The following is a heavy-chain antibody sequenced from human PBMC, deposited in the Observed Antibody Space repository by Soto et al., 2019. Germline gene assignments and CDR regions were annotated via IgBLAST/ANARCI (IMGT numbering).Heavy chain of an antibody. D-gene: IGHD2-8*01. V-gene: IGHV1-46*01. Sequence: QVQLVQSGAEVKKPGASVKVSCKASGYTFTDYYIHWVRQAPGQGLEWMGNINPSGGSTDYAQKFRARVTMTRETSTGTVYMGRSSLRSEDTAVYYCARPHFPGCINAVCYPFDYWGQGTLVTVSS. J-gene: IGHJ4*02. CDR1: GYTFTDYY. CDR3: ARPHFPGCINAVCYPFDY. CDR2: INPSGGST.